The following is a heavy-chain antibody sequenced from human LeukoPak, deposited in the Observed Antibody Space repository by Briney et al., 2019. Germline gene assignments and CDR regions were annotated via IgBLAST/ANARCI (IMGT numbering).Heavy chain of an antibody. J-gene: IGHJ4*02. D-gene: IGHD7-27*01. CDR1: GFTLSGYW. V-gene: IGHV3-7*01. CDR2: INLGGSAK. CDR3: AAWGKYNY. Sequence: GGSLRLSCAASGFTLSGYWMNSVRQAPGKGLEWVANINLGGSAKLYVDSVKGRFTISRDNAKNSLDLQMNSLKVEDTAVYYCAAWGKYNYWGQGTLVTVSS.